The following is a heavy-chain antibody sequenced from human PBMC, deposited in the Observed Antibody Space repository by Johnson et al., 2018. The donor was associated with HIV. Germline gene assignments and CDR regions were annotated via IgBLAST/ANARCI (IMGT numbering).Heavy chain of an antibody. CDR2: IRYDGSNK. CDR1: GFTFSSYG. V-gene: IGHV3-30*02. D-gene: IGHD1-26*01. CDR3: AKNNQVWGLLPVDAFDI. Sequence: VQLVESGGGVVQPGGSLRLSCAASGFTFSSYGMHWVRQAPGKGLEWVAFIRYDGSNKYYADSVKGRFTISRDNSKNTLYLQVNSLRPEDTAVYYCAKNNQVWGLLPVDAFDIWGQGTLITVSS. J-gene: IGHJ3*02.